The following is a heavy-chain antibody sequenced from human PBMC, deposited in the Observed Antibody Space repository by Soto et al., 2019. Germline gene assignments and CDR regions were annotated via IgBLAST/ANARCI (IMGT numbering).Heavy chain of an antibody. CDR1: GFTFGGSA. CDR3: TRQTDAVQWLVVPTDYNFDY. Sequence: EGQLVESGGGLVQPGGSLKLSCAASGFTFGGSAMHWVRQASGKGLEWVGHIRSKTNSYATAYAESVKGRFTISRDDSKNTAYMHMNSLKTEDTAVYFCTRQTDAVQWLVVPTDYNFDYWGQGTLVTVSS. CDR2: IRSKTNSYAT. V-gene: IGHV3-73*02. D-gene: IGHD6-19*01. J-gene: IGHJ4*02.